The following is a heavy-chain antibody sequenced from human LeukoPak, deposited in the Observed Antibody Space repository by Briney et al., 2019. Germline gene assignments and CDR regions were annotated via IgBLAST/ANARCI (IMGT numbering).Heavy chain of an antibody. J-gene: IGHJ3*02. CDR1: GFTFSSYW. CDR2: IYSGGTT. CDR3: ARDWGPELRLAFDI. Sequence: GGSLRLSCAASGFTFSSYWMNWVRQAPGKGLEWVSVIYSGGTTSYADSVKGRFTISRDNSKNTLYLQMGSLREDDMAVYYCARDWGPELRLAFDISGQGTMVSVSS. V-gene: IGHV3-66*01. D-gene: IGHD1-7*01.